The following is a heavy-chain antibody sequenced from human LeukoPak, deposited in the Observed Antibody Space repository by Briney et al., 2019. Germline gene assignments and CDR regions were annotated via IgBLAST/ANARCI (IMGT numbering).Heavy chain of an antibody. CDR1: GFTFSSYA. J-gene: IGHJ4*02. V-gene: IGHV3-23*01. D-gene: IGHD3-10*01. CDR2: ISGSSGST. Sequence: QSGGSLSLSCAASGFTFSSYAMSWVRQAPGKGLEWVSAISGSSGSTYYADSVKGRFTISRDNSKNTLYLQMNSLRAEDTAVYYCAKDVMVRGERYFDYWGQGTLVTVSS. CDR3: AKDVMVRGERYFDY.